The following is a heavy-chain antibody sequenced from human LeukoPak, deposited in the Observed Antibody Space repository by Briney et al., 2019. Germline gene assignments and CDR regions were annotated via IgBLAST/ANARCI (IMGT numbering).Heavy chain of an antibody. CDR3: ARVGLSQWLDYYYYMDV. J-gene: IGHJ6*03. CDR2: ISAYNGNT. D-gene: IGHD6-19*01. CDR1: GYTFTSYG. Sequence: ASVKVSCKASGYTFTSYGISWVRQAPGQGLEWMGWISAYNGNTNYAQKLQGRVTMTTDTSTSTAYMELRSLRSDDTAVYYCARVGLSQWLDYYYYMDVWGKGTTVTVSS. V-gene: IGHV1-18*01.